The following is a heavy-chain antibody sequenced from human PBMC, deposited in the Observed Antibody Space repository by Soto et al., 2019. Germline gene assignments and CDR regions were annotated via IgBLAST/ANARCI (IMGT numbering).Heavy chain of an antibody. D-gene: IGHD2-2*01. J-gene: IGHJ3*02. Sequence: GESLKISCKGSGYSFTSYWIGWVRQMPGKGLEWMGIIYPGDSDTRYSPSFQGKVTISADKSISTAYLQWSSLKASVTAMYCCASRDCSSTSCSLDAFDIWGQGTMVTVSS. CDR1: GYSFTSYW. V-gene: IGHV5-51*01. CDR2: IYPGDSDT. CDR3: ASRDCSSTSCSLDAFDI.